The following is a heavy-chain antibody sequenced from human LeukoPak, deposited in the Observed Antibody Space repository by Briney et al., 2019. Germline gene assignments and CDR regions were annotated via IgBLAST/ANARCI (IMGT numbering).Heavy chain of an antibody. CDR3: AKGGSSSWDYFDY. V-gene: IGHV3-21*01. CDR1: GFTFSSNS. CDR2: ISSSSSYI. D-gene: IGHD6-13*01. J-gene: IGHJ4*02. Sequence: GGSLRLSCVASGFTFSSNSMNWVRQAPGKGLEWVSSISSSSSYIYYADSVKGRFTISRDSSKNTLHLQMNSLRPEDTAVYYCAKGGSSSWDYFDYWGQGTLVTVSS.